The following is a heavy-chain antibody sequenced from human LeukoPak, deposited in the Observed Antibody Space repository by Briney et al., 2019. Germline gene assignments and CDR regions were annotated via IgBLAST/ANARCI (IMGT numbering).Heavy chain of an antibody. CDR3: ATDEKVYYDFWSGNIPGAFDN. J-gene: IGHJ3*02. CDR2: IYYSGST. V-gene: IGHV4-30-4*08. CDR1: GVSLSSGDYY. D-gene: IGHD3-3*01. Sequence: PSQTLSLTCTVSGVSLSSGDYYWSWIRQPPGKGREWIGYIYYSGSTYYNPSLKSRVTISVYTSKNQFSLKLSSVTAAHTPMYDCATDEKVYYDFWSGNIPGAFDNWGQGTMVTVSS.